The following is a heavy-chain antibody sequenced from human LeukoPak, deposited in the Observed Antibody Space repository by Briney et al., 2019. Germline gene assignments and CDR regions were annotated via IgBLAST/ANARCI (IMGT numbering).Heavy chain of an antibody. CDR2: ISSSSSYI. Sequence: GRSLRLSCAASGFTFSSYSMNWVRQAPGKGLEWVSSISSSSSYIYYADSVKGRFTISRDNAKNSLYLQMNSLRAEDTAVYYCARGCTVTTPSVCWFDPWGQGTLVTVSS. J-gene: IGHJ5*02. V-gene: IGHV3-21*01. CDR1: GFTFSSYS. D-gene: IGHD4-17*01. CDR3: ARGCTVTTPSVCWFDP.